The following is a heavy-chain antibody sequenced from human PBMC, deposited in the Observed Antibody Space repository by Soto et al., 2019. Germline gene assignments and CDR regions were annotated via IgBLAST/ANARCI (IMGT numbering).Heavy chain of an antibody. CDR3: ASSCDSSTSCFPYYYYGMDV. CDR1: GYTFTGYY. CDR2: INPNSGGT. Sequence: ASVKVSCKASGYTFTGYYMHWVRQAPGQGLEWMGWINPNSGGTNYAQKFQGRVTMTRDTSISTAYMELSRLRSDDTAVYYCASSCDSSTSCFPYYYYGMDVWGQGTTVTVSS. D-gene: IGHD2-2*01. V-gene: IGHV1-2*02. J-gene: IGHJ6*02.